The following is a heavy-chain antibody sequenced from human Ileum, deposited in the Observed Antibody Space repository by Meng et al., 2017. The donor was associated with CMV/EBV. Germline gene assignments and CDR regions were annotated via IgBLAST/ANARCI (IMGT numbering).Heavy chain of an antibody. Sequence: GSLRLSCAASGFTISSYAINWVRQAPGKGLEWVSEISGSGGTTYYADSVKGRFTISRDNSKNTLYLQMNSLRAEDTAIYYCARSGWFDPWGQGTLVTVSS. J-gene: IGHJ5*02. V-gene: IGHV3-23*01. CDR1: GFTISSYA. CDR3: ARSGWFDP. CDR2: ISGSGGTT.